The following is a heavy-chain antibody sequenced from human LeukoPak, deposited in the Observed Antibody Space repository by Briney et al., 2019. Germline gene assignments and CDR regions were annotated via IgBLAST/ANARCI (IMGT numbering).Heavy chain of an antibody. CDR2: INGVGTDR. CDR1: GFTFSRHY. D-gene: IGHD4-17*01. Sequence: GGSLILSCAASGFTFSRHYMHWVRQAPGKGLVWVSRINGVGTDRIYADSVKGRFTISRDNSKNTLYLQMNSLRAEDTAVYYCAKDVTTVTYYFDYWGQGTLVTVSS. J-gene: IGHJ4*02. CDR3: AKDVTTVTYYFDY. V-gene: IGHV3-74*01.